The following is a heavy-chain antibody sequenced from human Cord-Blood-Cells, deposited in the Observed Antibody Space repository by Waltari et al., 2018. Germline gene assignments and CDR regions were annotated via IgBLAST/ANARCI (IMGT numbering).Heavy chain of an antibody. CDR1: GGTFSSYA. J-gene: IGHJ6*02. V-gene: IGHV1-69*01. D-gene: IGHD4-4*01. CDR2: IIPIFGTG. CDR3: ARGDYSNYDSYYYYGMGV. Sequence: QVQLVQSGAEVKKPGSSVKVSCKASGGTFSSYAISWVRQAPGQGLEWMGGIIPIFGTGNYEKKVQGRGTITGDESTSTAYMELSSLRSEDTAVYYCARGDYSNYDSYYYYGMGVWGQGTTVTVSS.